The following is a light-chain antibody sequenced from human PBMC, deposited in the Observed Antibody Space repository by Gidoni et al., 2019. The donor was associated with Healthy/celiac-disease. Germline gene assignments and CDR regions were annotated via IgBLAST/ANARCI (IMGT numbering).Light chain of an antibody. CDR1: QSLLHSNGYNY. J-gene: IGKJ1*01. CDR2: LGS. Sequence: DIVMTQSPLSLPVTPGEPASISCRSSQSLLHSNGYNYLDWYLQKPGQSPQHLVYLGSYRASGVPDRFSGSGSGTDFTLKISRVEAEDVGVYYCMQALQTPKTFGQGTKVEIK. CDR3: MQALQTPKT. V-gene: IGKV2-28*01.